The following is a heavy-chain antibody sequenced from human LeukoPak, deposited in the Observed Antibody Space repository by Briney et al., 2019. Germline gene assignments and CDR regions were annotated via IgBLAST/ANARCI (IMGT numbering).Heavy chain of an antibody. CDR1: GGTFSSYA. J-gene: IGHJ6*03. D-gene: IGHD1-14*01. Sequence: ASVKVSCKASGGTFSSYAISWVRQAPGQGLEWMGGIIPIFGTANYAQKFQGRVTITADESTSTVYMELSSLRSEDTAVYYCARSSGRSPNREYMDVWGKGTTVTVSS. CDR2: IIPIFGTA. CDR3: ARSSGRSPNREYMDV. V-gene: IGHV1-69*13.